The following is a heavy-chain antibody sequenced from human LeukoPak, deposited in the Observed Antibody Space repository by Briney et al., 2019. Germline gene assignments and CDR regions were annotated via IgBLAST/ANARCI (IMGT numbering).Heavy chain of an antibody. CDR3: ARSPYSSSWYVGYYYYMDV. D-gene: IGHD6-13*01. V-gene: IGHV4-4*07. CDR1: GVSISSYY. CDR2: IYTSGST. Sequence: SETLSLTCSVSGVSISSYYWSWIRQPAGKGLEWIGRIYTSGSTNYNPSLKSRVTISVDTSKNQFSLKLSSVTAADTAVYYCARSPYSSSWYVGYYYYMDVWGKGTTVTISS. J-gene: IGHJ6*03.